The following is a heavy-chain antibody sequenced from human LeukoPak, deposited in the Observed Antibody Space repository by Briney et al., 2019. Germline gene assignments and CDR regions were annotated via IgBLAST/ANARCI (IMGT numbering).Heavy chain of an antibody. D-gene: IGHD6-13*01. Sequence: PGGSLRLSCAASGFTFSDYYMSWIRQAPGKGLEWVSYISSSGSTIYYADSVKGRFTISRDNAKNSLYLQVNSLRAEDTAVYYCARDSSSWKNDAFDIWGQGTMVTVSS. CDR3: ARDSSSWKNDAFDI. V-gene: IGHV3-11*01. CDR2: ISSSGSTI. J-gene: IGHJ3*02. CDR1: GFTFSDYY.